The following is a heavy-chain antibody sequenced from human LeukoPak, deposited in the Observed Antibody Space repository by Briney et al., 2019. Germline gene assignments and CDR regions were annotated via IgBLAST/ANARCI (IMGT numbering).Heavy chain of an antibody. CDR3: ARELRGYSGLVAATGADY. D-gene: IGHD2-15*01. CDR2: ISAYNGNT. V-gene: IGHV1-18*01. J-gene: IGHJ4*02. CDR1: GYTFTSYG. Sequence: ASVKVSCKASGYTFTSYGISWVRQAPGQGLEWMGWISAYNGNTNYAQKLQGRVTMTTDTSTSTAYMELRSLRSDDTAVYYYARELRGYSGLVAATGADYWGQGTLVTVSS.